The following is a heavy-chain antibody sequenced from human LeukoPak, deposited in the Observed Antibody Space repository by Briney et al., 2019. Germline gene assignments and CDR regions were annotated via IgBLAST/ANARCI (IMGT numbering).Heavy chain of an antibody. D-gene: IGHD2-2*01. V-gene: IGHV1-2*02. J-gene: IGHJ4*02. Sequence: GASVKVSCKASGGTFSSYGISWVRQAPGQGLEWMGWINPNSGGTNYAQKFQGRVTMTRDTSISTACMELSRLRSDDTAVYYCARSLRDRYCSSTSCYWDYWGQGTLVTVSS. CDR3: ARSLRDRYCSSTSCYWDY. CDR1: GGTFSSYG. CDR2: INPNSGGT.